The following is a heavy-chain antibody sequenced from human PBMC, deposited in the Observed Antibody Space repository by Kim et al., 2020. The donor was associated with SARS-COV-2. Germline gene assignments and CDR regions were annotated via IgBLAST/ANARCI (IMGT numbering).Heavy chain of an antibody. CDR2: ISSSGSYK. CDR1: GFTFNTYV. CDR3: ARGDFCPNGVCQGHGMDV. J-gene: IGHJ6*02. Sequence: GGSLRLSCEASGFTFNTYVLNWVHQAPGKGLEWVSYISSSGSYKYYTDSVKGRFTVSRDSAQKSMFLKMSSLGAEDTGVYYCARGDFCPNGVCQGHGMDVWGQGTTVTVSS. V-gene: IGHV3-21*01. D-gene: IGHD2-8*01.